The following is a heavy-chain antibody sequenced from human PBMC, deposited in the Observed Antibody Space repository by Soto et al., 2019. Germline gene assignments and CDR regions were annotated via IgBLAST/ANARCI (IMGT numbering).Heavy chain of an antibody. Sequence: PSEPLSLTCAVYGGSICRSNWWSWVRQPPGKGLEWLGEIYHSGSTNYNPSLKSRVTISVDKSKTQFSLQLSSVPAADTAMYYYASASDRFGELTGMDVWGPGTTAT. CDR3: ASASDRFGELTGMDV. D-gene: IGHD3-10*01. CDR1: GGSICRSNW. CDR2: IYHSGST. V-gene: IGHV4-4*02. J-gene: IGHJ6*02.